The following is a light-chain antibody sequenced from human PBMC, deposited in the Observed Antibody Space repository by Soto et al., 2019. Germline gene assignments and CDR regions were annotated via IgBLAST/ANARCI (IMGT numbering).Light chain of an antibody. CDR2: DAS. CDR1: QTVRNN. J-gene: IGKJ5*01. Sequence: EIVMTQSPATLSVSPGERATLSCRASQTVRNNYLAWYQQKPGQAPRLLIFDASTRATGIPARFSGSGSGTEFTLTISGLQSEDFAIYYCQQYNKWPLITFGQGTDWRL. CDR3: QQYNKWPLIT. V-gene: IGKV3-15*01.